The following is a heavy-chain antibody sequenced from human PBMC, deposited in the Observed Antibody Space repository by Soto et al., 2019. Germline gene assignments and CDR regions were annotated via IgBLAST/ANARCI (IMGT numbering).Heavy chain of an antibody. V-gene: IGHV4-39*01. Sequence: QLQLQESGPRLVKPSETLSLTCTVSGGSISSSSYYWGWIRQPPGKGLEWIGSIYYSGSTYYNPSLKSRVTISVDTSKNQFSLKLSSVTAADTAVYYCARQPYCSSTSCYPFSNWFDPWGQGTLVTVSS. CDR3: ARQPYCSSTSCYPFSNWFDP. CDR2: IYYSGST. CDR1: GGSISSSSYY. J-gene: IGHJ5*02. D-gene: IGHD2-2*01.